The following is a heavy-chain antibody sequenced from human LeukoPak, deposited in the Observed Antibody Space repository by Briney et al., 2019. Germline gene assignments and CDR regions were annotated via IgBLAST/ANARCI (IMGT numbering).Heavy chain of an antibody. CDR2: IYYSGST. CDR1: GGSNSSGDYY. V-gene: IGHV4-30-4*01. CDR3: AREVPWVWNFDL. D-gene: IGHD1-26*01. J-gene: IGHJ2*01. Sequence: SETLPLTCTVSGGSNSSGDYYWSWIRQPPGTGLEWIGYIYYSGSTYYNPSLKSSVTISVDTSKNQFSLKLNSVTAADTAVYYCAREVPWVWNFDLWGGGPLVTVSS.